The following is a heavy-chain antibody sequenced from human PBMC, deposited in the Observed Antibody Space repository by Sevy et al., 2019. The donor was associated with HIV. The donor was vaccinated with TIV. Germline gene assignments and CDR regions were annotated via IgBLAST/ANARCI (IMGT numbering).Heavy chain of an antibody. D-gene: IGHD3-22*01. Sequence: SETLSLTCTVSGGSISSGGNYWSWIRQHPGKGLEWIGYIYYSGSTYYNPSLKSRVTISVDTSKNQFSLKLSSVTAADTAVYYCARRVRWAAFDIWGQGTMVTVSS. J-gene: IGHJ3*02. CDR3: ARRVRWAAFDI. CDR1: GGSISSGGNY. V-gene: IGHV4-31*03. CDR2: IYYSGST.